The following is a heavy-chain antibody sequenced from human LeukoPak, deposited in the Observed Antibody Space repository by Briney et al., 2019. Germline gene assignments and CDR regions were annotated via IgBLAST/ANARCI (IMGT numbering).Heavy chain of an antibody. V-gene: IGHV1-18*01. CDR3: AREDCSSTSCQFDY. CDR2: ISAYNGNT. D-gene: IGHD2-2*01. Sequence: ASVKVSCKASGYTFTSYGISWVRQAPGQGLEWMGWISAYNGNTNYAQKLQGRVTMTTDTSTSTAYMELRSLRSDDTAVYYCAREDCSSTSCQFDYWGQGTLVTVYS. CDR1: GYTFTSYG. J-gene: IGHJ4*02.